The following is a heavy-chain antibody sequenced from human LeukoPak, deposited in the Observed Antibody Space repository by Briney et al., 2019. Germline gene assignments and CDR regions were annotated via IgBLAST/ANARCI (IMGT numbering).Heavy chain of an antibody. CDR3: ASLLGYCSSISCVDP. D-gene: IGHD2-2*01. CDR1: GGSFSGYY. J-gene: IGHJ5*02. Sequence: PSETLSLTCAVYGGSFSGYYWSWIRQPPGKGLEWIGEINHSGSTNYNPSLKSLATISVDTSKNQFSLKLSSVTAADTAVYYCASLLGYCSSISCVDPWGQGTLVTVSS. V-gene: IGHV4-34*01. CDR2: INHSGST.